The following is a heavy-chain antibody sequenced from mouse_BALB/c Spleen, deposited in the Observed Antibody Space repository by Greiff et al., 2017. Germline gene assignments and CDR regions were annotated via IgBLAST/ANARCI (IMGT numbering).Heavy chain of an antibody. J-gene: IGHJ1*01. CDR2: IYPYNGGT. CDR3: ARGYDYEGGDFDV. CDR1: GYTFTDYN. D-gene: IGHD2-4*01. Sequence: EVQLQQSGPELVKPGASVKISCKASGYTFTDYNMHWVKQSHGKSLEWIGYIYPYNGGTGYNQKFKSKATLTVDNSSSTAYMELRSLTSEDSAVYDCARGYDYEGGDFDVWGAGTTVTVSA. V-gene: IGHV1S29*02.